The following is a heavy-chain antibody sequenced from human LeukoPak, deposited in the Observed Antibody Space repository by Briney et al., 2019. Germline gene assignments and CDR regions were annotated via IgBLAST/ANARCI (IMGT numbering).Heavy chain of an antibody. Sequence: GGSLRLSCAASGFTFSSYGMHWVRQAPGKGLEWVAVIWYDGSNIYYADSVKGRFTISRDNSKNTLYLQMNSLRAEDTAVYYCASNLFVDTAMSADDAFDIWGQGTMVTVSS. D-gene: IGHD5-18*01. J-gene: IGHJ3*02. CDR3: ASNLFVDTAMSADDAFDI. V-gene: IGHV3-33*01. CDR2: IWYDGSNI. CDR1: GFTFSSYG.